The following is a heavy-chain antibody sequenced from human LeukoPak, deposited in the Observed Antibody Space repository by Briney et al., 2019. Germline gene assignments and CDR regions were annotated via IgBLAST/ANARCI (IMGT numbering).Heavy chain of an antibody. D-gene: IGHD2-2*01. CDR2: IYYSGST. J-gene: IGHJ4*02. CDR1: GGSVNSGSYY. Sequence: SETLSLTCTVSGGSVNSGSYYWNWIRQPPGKGLEWIGYIYYSGSTNYNPSLKSRVTISVDTSKNQFSLKLSSVTAADTAVYYCAGAFGSTSSFDYWGQGTLVTVSS. CDR3: AGAFGSTSSFDY. V-gene: IGHV4-61*01.